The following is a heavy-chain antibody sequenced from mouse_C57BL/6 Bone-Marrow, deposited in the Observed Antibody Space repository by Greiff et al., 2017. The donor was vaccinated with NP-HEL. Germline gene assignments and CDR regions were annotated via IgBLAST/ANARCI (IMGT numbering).Heavy chain of an antibody. V-gene: IGHV14-4*01. CDR2: IDPENGDT. CDR1: GFNIKDDY. D-gene: IGHD4-1*01. J-gene: IGHJ3*01. CDR3: TKDWDGPWFAY. Sequence: EVQLKQSGAELVRPGASVKLSCTASGFNIKDDYMHWVKQRPEQGLEWIGWIDPENGDTEYASKFQGKATITADTSSNTAYLQLSSLTSEDTAVYYCTKDWDGPWFAYWGQGTLVTVSA.